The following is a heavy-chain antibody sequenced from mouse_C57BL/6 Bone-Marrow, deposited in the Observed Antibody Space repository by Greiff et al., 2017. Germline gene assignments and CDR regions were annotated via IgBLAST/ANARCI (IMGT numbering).Heavy chain of an antibody. J-gene: IGHJ3*01. V-gene: IGHV1-52*01. CDR1: GYPFTSYW. Sequence: QVRLQQPGAELVRPGSSVKLSCKASGYPFTSYWMHWVKQRPIQGLEWIGNIDPSDSETHYNQKFKDKATLTVDKYSSTAYMQLSSLTSEDSAVYYCAREGDGYYAWFAYWGQGNLVTVSA. CDR3: AREGDGYYAWFAY. D-gene: IGHD2-3*01. CDR2: IDPSDSET.